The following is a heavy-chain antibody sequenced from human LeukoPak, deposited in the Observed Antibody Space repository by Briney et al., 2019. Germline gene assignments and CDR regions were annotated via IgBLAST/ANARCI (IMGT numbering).Heavy chain of an antibody. J-gene: IGHJ4*02. CDR1: GFTFSSYW. V-gene: IGHV3-74*01. CDR2: INTAGTST. D-gene: IGHD3-22*01. CDR3: AKSSYYDSSGYYREYYFDY. Sequence: GGSLRLSCAASGFTFSSYWMHWVRQAPGKGLVWVSRINTAGTSTSYADSVKGRFTISRDNTKNTLYLQMNSLRAEDTAIYYCAKSSYYDSSGYYREYYFDYWGQGTLVTVSS.